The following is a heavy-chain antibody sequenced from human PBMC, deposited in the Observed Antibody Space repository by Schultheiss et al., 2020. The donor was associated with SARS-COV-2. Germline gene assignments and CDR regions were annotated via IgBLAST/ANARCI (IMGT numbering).Heavy chain of an antibody. V-gene: IGHV3-21*01. CDR2: ISSSSSYI. D-gene: IGHD2-15*01. J-gene: IGHJ4*02. Sequence: GESLKISCAASGFTFSSYSMNWVRQAPGKGLEWVSSISSSSSYIYYADSVKGRFTISRDNAKNSLYLQMNSLRAEDTAVYYCARSDDVVVVAAINFDNWGQGTLVTVSS. CDR1: GFTFSSYS. CDR3: ARSDDVVVVAAINFDN.